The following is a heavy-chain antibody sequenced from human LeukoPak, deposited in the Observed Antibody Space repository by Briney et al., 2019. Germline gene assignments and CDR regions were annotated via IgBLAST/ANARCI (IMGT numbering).Heavy chain of an antibody. CDR3: AKGRGTFWSGLVSDC. Sequence: GGSLRLSCAASGFTFSNYAMNWVRQAPGKGLEWVSVISGSGGSTYHADSVKGRFTISRDNSKNTLYLQVNSLRAEDTAVYYCAKGRGTFWSGLVSDCWGQGTLVTVSS. CDR1: GFTFSNYA. CDR2: ISGSGGST. D-gene: IGHD3-3*01. J-gene: IGHJ4*02. V-gene: IGHV3-23*01.